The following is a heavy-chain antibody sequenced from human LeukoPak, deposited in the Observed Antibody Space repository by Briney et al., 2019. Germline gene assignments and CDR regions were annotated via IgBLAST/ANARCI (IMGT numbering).Heavy chain of an antibody. Sequence: PSETLSLTCTVSGGSMSPYHWGWIRQPPGKGLEWTGYIYYSGSTNYNPPLKSRVTISVDTSKNQFSLKLSSVTAADTAIYYCARAVSGRFDYWGQGTLVTVS. V-gene: IGHV4-59*08. D-gene: IGHD6-19*01. J-gene: IGHJ4*02. CDR3: ARAVSGRFDY. CDR2: IYYSGST. CDR1: GGSMSPYH.